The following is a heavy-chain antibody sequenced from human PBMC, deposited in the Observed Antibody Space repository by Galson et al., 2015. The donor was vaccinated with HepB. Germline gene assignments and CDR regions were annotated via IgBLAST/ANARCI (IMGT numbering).Heavy chain of an antibody. CDR1: GYTFTSYG. CDR2: IIPIFGTA. CDR3: ATSRAAAGTEDAFDI. D-gene: IGHD6-13*01. Sequence: SVKVSCKASGYTFTSYGISWVRQAPGQGLEWMGGIIPIFGTANYAQKFQGRVMITADESTSTAYMELSSLRSEDTAVYYCATSRAAAGTEDAFDIWGQGTMVTVSS. J-gene: IGHJ3*02. V-gene: IGHV1-69*13.